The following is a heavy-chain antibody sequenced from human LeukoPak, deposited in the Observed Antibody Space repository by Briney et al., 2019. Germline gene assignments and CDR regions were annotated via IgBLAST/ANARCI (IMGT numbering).Heavy chain of an antibody. CDR3: ARHLGSYSSGPNPYYYYYYYMDV. CDR1: GYSFTSYW. CDR2: IYPGDSDT. J-gene: IGHJ6*03. Sequence: GESLKISCKGSGYSFTSYWIGWVRQMPGKGLEWMGIIYPGDSDTRYSPSFQGQVTISADKSISTAYLQWSSLKASDTAMYYCARHLGSYSSGPNPYYYYYYYMDVWGKGTTVTISS. D-gene: IGHD6-19*01. V-gene: IGHV5-51*01.